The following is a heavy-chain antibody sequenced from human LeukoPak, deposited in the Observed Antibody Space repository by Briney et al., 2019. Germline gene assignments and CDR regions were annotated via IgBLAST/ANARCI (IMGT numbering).Heavy chain of an antibody. CDR2: INPNSGGT. CDR1: GYTFTGYY. Sequence: ASVKVSCKATGYTFTGYYMHWVRQAPGQGLGWMGWINPNSGGTNYAQKFQGRATMTRDTSISTAYMELSRLRSDDTAVYYCVRGSYIVYWGQGTLVTVSS. CDR3: VRGSYIVY. D-gene: IGHD1-26*01. J-gene: IGHJ4*02. V-gene: IGHV1-2*02.